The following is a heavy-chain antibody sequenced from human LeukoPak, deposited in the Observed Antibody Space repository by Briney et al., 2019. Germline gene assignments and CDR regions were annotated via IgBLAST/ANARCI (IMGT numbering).Heavy chain of an antibody. CDR3: ARYRTVIGVVVTVYNWFDP. D-gene: IGHD2-21*02. J-gene: IGHJ5*02. Sequence: SETLSLTCTVSGGSISSSSYYWGWIRQPPGKGLEWIGSIYYSGSTYYNPSLKSRVTISVDTSKNQFSLKLSSVTAADTAVYYCARYRTVIGVVVTVYNWFDPWGQGTLVTVSS. CDR1: GGSISSSSYY. V-gene: IGHV4-39*01. CDR2: IYYSGST.